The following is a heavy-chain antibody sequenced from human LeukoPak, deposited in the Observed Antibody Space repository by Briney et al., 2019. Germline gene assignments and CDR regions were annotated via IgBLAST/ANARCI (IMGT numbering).Heavy chain of an antibody. Sequence: PSETLSLTCAVYGGSINSYYWSWIRQPPGKGLEWIGYIYYSGSTNYNPSLKSRVTISVDTSKNQFSLKLSSVTAADTAVYYCARDAYYGSGSSNWFDPWGQGTLVTVSS. CDR1: GGSINSYY. CDR2: IYYSGST. V-gene: IGHV4-59*01. D-gene: IGHD3-10*01. J-gene: IGHJ5*02. CDR3: ARDAYYGSGSSNWFDP.